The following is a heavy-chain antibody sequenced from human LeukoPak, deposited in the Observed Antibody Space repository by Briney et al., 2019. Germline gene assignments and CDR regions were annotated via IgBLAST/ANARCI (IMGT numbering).Heavy chain of an antibody. V-gene: IGHV2-70*01. Sequence: GPTLVNPTQSLTLTCTFSGFSLSTSGMCVSWIRQPPGKALEWLALIDWDDDKYYSTSLKTRLTISKDTSKNQVVLTMTNMDPVDTATHYCARTDIVGATSAFDIWGQGTMVTVSS. CDR2: IDWDDDK. D-gene: IGHD1-26*01. J-gene: IGHJ3*02. CDR1: GFSLSTSGMC. CDR3: ARTDIVGATSAFDI.